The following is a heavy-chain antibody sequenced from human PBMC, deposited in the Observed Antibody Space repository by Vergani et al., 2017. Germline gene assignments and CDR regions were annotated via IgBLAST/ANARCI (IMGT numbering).Heavy chain of an antibody. CDR2: IQFDGSNQ. Sequence: QVQLVESGGGVVQRGGSLRLSCATSGFTLSNYDMQWIRQGPGKGLEFVAFIQFDGSNQYYADSVKGRFTLSRDFSKNTLYLQITNLRTDDTATYYCAENFRGWGIDYWCQGTQVIVSS. D-gene: IGHD3-16*01. J-gene: IGHJ4*02. V-gene: IGHV3-30*02. CDR3: AENFRGWGIDY. CDR1: GFTLSNYD.